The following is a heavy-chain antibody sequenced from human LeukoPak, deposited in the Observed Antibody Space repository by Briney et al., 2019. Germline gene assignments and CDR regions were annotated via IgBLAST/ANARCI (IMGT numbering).Heavy chain of an antibody. Sequence: ASVKVSCKVSGYTLTELSMHWVRQAPGKGLEWMGGFDPEDGETIYAQKFQGRVTMTEDTSTDTAYMELSSLRSEDTAVYYCATVHFLEWFNWFDPWGQGTLVTVSS. CDR2: FDPEDGET. V-gene: IGHV1-24*01. J-gene: IGHJ5*02. D-gene: IGHD3-3*01. CDR1: GYTLTELS. CDR3: ATVHFLEWFNWFDP.